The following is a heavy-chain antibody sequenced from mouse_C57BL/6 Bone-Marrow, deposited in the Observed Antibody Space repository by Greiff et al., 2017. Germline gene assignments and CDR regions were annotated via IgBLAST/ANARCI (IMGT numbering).Heavy chain of an antibody. CDR2: FYPGSGNI. CDR1: GYNFIEYT. Sequence: QVHVKQSGAELVKPGTSVKLSCKASGYNFIEYTIHWVKQRSGQGLEWIGWFYPGSGNIQYNEKFKNKATLTADKSSSTVYMELSRLTSEDSAVYFSARHEEYSNYAMDYWGQGTSVTVSS. J-gene: IGHJ4*01. D-gene: IGHD2-5*01. V-gene: IGHV1-62-2*01. CDR3: ARHEEYSNYAMDY.